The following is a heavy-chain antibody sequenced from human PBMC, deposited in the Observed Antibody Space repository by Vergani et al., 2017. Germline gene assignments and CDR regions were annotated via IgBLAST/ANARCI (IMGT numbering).Heavy chain of an antibody. CDR1: GFTFSSYS. V-gene: IGHV3-48*04. CDR2: ISSSSSTI. D-gene: IGHD2-21*01. CDR3: ARDDAYCGGDCYRVADY. Sequence: EVQLVESGGGLVQPWGSLRLSCAASGFTFSSYSMNWVRQAPGKGLEWVSYISSSSSTIYYADSVKGRFTISRDNAKNSLYLQMNSLRAEDTAVYYCARDDAYCGGDCYRVADYWGQGTLVTVSS. J-gene: IGHJ4*02.